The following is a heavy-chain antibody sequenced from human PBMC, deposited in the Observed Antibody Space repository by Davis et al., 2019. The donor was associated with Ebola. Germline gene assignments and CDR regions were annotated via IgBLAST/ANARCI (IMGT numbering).Heavy chain of an antibody. V-gene: IGHV3-30*02. CDR3: AKDYWVGAIDY. Sequence: GGSLRLSCAASGFTFSTYGMHWVRQAPGKGLDWVAFIWYDGRNTHYVDSVKGRFTVSRDNSKNTMYLQVISLRAEDTALYYCAKDYWVGAIDYWGQGTLVTVSS. CDR1: GFTFSTYG. D-gene: IGHD1-26*01. CDR2: IWYDGRNT. J-gene: IGHJ4*02.